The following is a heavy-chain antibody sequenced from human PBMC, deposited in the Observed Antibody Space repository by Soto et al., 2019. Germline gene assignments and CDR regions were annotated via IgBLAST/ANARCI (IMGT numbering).Heavy chain of an antibody. Sequence: QVQLVQSGAEVKKPGSSVKVSCKASGGTFSSYAISWVRQAPGQGLEWMGGIIPIFGTANYAQKCQGRVTITADESTSPAYMELSSLRSEDAGVYYCARESRYCSGGSCYFLSGIDYWGQGTLVTVSS. CDR3: ARESRYCSGGSCYFLSGIDY. CDR2: IIPIFGTA. D-gene: IGHD2-15*01. CDR1: GGTFSSYA. J-gene: IGHJ4*02. V-gene: IGHV1-69*12.